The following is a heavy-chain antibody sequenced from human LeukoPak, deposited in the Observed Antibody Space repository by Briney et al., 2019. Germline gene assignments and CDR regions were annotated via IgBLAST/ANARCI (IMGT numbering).Heavy chain of an antibody. CDR1: GFTFSSYW. Sequence: PGGSLRLSCAASGFTFSSYWMSWVRQAPGKGLEWVANIKQDGSEKYYVDSVKGRFTISRDNAKNSLYLQMNSLRVEDTAVYYCARDQSGYYPYYYYYMDVWGKGTTVTVSS. J-gene: IGHJ6*03. D-gene: IGHD3-9*01. V-gene: IGHV3-7*01. CDR3: ARDQSGYYPYYYYYMDV. CDR2: IKQDGSEK.